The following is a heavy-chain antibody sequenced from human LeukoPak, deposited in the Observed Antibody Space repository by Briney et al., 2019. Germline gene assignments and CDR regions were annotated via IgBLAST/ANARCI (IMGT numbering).Heavy chain of an antibody. CDR1: YFSLITRAPR. D-gene: IGHD6-13*01. V-gene: IGHV2-70*04. CDR2: NASDDNK. Sequence: SGPALVKPSQTHTLTCSVSYFSLITRAPRENWNRHPPGKPLERITHNASDDNKIYITVLKTKNPISKDPSKNQVVLTMTNTDPVNTAKYCCARSSPHYCYHGLDVWGKGTTVTVSS. CDR3: ARSSPHYCYHGLDV. J-gene: IGHJ6*04.